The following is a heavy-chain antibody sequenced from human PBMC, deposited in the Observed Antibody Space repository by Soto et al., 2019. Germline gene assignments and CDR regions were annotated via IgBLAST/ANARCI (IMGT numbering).Heavy chain of an antibody. D-gene: IGHD3-10*01. J-gene: IGHJ6*02. CDR3: ARDRLWFGELLSYYYGMDV. CDR1: GFTFSSYS. V-gene: IGHV3-21*01. CDR2: ISSSSSYI. Sequence: AGGSLRLSCAASGFTFSSYSMNWVRQAPGKGLEWVSSISSSSSYIYYADSVKGRFTISRDNAKNSLYLQMNSLRAEDTAVYYCARDRLWFGELLSYYYGMDVWGQGTTVTVSS.